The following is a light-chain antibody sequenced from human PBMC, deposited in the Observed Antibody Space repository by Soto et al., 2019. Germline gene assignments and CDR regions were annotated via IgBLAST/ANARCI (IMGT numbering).Light chain of an antibody. CDR2: GAS. J-gene: IGKJ5*01. V-gene: IGKV3-20*01. CDR3: QQYGSSRIT. Sequence: EIVLTQSPGALSLSPGQRATLSCRASQSVTSSYLAWYQQRPGQRPRLLIYGASSRATGIPDRFSGSGSGTDFTLTISRLEPEDFAVYYCQQYGSSRITFGQGTRLE. CDR1: QSVTSSY.